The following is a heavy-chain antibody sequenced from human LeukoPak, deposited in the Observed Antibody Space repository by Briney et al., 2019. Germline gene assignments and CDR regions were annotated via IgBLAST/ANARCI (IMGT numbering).Heavy chain of an antibody. Sequence: PGGSLRLSCAASGFTFTTYWMSWVRQAPGKGLEWVANIKQDGSEKHYVDSVRGRFTISRDNAKNSVYLQMNSLRAEDTALYYCAKVFYSSGSFDYWGQGTLVTVSS. J-gene: IGHJ4*02. CDR1: GFTFTTYW. CDR3: AKVFYSSGSFDY. CDR2: IKQDGSEK. D-gene: IGHD6-19*01. V-gene: IGHV3-7*03.